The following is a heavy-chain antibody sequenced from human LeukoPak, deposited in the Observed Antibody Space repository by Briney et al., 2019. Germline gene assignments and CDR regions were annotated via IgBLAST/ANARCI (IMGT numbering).Heavy chain of an antibody. Sequence: PSETLSLTCAVYGGSFSGYYWSWIRQPPGKGLEWIGEINHSGSTNYNPSLKSRVTISVDTSKNQFSLKLSSVTAADTAVYYCARRSVSGGEITYWGQGTLVTVSS. J-gene: IGHJ4*02. CDR1: GGSFSGYY. V-gene: IGHV4-34*01. CDR3: ARRSVSGGEITY. CDR2: INHSGST. D-gene: IGHD2-15*01.